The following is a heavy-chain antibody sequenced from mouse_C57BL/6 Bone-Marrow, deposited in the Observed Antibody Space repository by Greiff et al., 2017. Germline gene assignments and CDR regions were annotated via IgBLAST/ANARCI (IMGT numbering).Heavy chain of an antibody. CDR2: INPYNGDT. CDR1: GYSFTGYF. Sequence: VQLQQSGPELVKPGDSVTISCKASGYSFTGYFMNWVMQSHGKSLEWIGRINPYNGDTFYNQKFKGKATLTVDKSSSTAHMELRSLTSEDSAVYYCARSYYGSSYWYFDVWGTGTTVTVSS. J-gene: IGHJ1*03. CDR3: ARSYYGSSYWYFDV. D-gene: IGHD1-1*01. V-gene: IGHV1-20*01.